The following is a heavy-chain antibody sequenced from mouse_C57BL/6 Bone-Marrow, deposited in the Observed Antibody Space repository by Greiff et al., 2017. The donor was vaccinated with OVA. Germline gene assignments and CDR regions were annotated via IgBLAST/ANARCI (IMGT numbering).Heavy chain of an antibody. J-gene: IGHJ3*01. D-gene: IGHD4-1*01. CDR3: ARQPLNWDFAY. V-gene: IGHV5-6*01. Sequence: EVQLVESGGDLVKPGGSLKLSCAASGFTFSSYGMSWVRQTPDKRLEWVATISSGGSYTYYPDSVKGRFTIYRDNAKNTLYLQMSSLKSEDTAMYYCARQPLNWDFAYWGQGTLVTVSA. CDR2: ISSGGSYT. CDR1: GFTFSSYG.